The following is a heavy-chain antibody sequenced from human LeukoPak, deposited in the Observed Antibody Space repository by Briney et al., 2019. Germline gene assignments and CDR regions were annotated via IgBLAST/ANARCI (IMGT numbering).Heavy chain of an antibody. D-gene: IGHD3-3*01. Sequence: ASVKVSCKASGYTFTSYYMHWVRQAPGQGLEWMGIIKPSGGSTSYAQKFQGRVTMTRDTSTSTVYMELSSLRSEDTAVYYCARGQGLGSITIFGVVIKPHPYYFDYWGQGTLVTVSS. J-gene: IGHJ4*02. CDR2: IKPSGGST. CDR1: GYTFTSYY. CDR3: ARGQGLGSITIFGVVIKPHPYYFDY. V-gene: IGHV1-46*01.